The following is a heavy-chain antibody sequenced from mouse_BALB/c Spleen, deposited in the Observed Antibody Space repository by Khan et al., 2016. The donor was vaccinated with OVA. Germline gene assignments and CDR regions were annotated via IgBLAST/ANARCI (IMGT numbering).Heavy chain of an antibody. D-gene: IGHD1-1*01. CDR1: GYTFSSYW. V-gene: IGHV1-9*01. Sequence: VQLQQSGAELMKPGASVKISCKATGYTFSSYWIEWVKQRPGHGIEWIGEILPGSGRNNYNEKITGKATFTAATSSNTTYMQLSRLTSEDTAGDYCARGNDFGSSSWFGYWGQGTLGTVSA. J-gene: IGHJ3*01. CDR3: ARGNDFGSSSWFGY. CDR2: ILPGSGRN.